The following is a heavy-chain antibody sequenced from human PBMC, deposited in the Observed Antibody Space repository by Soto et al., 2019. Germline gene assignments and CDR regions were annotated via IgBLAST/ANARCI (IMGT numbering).Heavy chain of an antibody. CDR2: ISAYNGNT. D-gene: IGHD5-12*01. Sequence: ASVRVSCKASGYTFTSYGISWVRQAPGQGLEWMGWISAYNGNTNDAQKLQGRVTMTTDTSTSTTYMELRSLRSDDTAVYYCARVVNSGYDSNDWGKGTMVTVSS. V-gene: IGHV1-18*01. CDR3: ARVVNSGYDSND. J-gene: IGHJ4*02. CDR1: GYTFTSYG.